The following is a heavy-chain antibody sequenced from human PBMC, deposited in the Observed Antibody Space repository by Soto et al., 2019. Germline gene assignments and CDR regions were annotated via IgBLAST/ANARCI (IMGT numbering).Heavy chain of an antibody. CDR1: GFTFSSYA. Sequence: GGSLRLSCAASGFTFSSYAMHWVRQAPGKGLEWVAVISYDGSNKYYADSVKGRFTISRDNSKNTLYLQMNSLRAEDTAVYYCARDKLEPPQGMDVWGQGTTVTVSS. J-gene: IGHJ6*02. D-gene: IGHD1-1*01. CDR3: ARDKLEPPQGMDV. V-gene: IGHV3-30-3*01. CDR2: ISYDGSNK.